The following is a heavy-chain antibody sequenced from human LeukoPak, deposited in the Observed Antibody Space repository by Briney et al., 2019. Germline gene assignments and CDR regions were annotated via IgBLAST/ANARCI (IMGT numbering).Heavy chain of an antibody. V-gene: IGHV3-48*03. D-gene: IGHD3-9*01. Sequence: PGGSLRLSCAASGFTFSSYEMNWVRQAPGKGLEWVSYISGSGSTIYYADSVEGRFTISRDSAKNSLYLQMNSLRAEDTAVYYCARVGRYFDWFPFYWGQGTLVTVSS. CDR3: ARVGRYFDWFPFY. CDR2: ISGSGSTI. CDR1: GFTFSSYE. J-gene: IGHJ4*02.